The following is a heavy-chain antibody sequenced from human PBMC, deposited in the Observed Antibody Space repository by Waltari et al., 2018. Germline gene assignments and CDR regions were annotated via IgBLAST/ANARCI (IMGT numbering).Heavy chain of an antibody. CDR2: INHSGSA. CDR1: GGSFTNYY. CDR3: ARGHCTNGVCYTWSSNYFDY. V-gene: IGHV4-34*01. D-gene: IGHD2-8*01. Sequence: QVQLQQWGAGLLKPSETLSLTCAVYGGSFTNYYWSWIRQPPGKGLEWIGEINHSGSANYNPSLKSRVTISVDTSKNRFSLKMNSVTAADTAVYYCARGHCTNGVCYTWSSNYFDYWGQGTLVTVSS. J-gene: IGHJ4*02.